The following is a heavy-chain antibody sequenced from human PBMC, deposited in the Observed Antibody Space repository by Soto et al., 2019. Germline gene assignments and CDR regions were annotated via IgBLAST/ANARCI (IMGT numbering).Heavy chain of an antibody. V-gene: IGHV3-7*03. CDR1: GFTFSSYA. Sequence: PGGSLRLSCAASGFTFSSYAMSWVRQAPGKGLEWVANIKQDGSEKYYVDSVKGRFTISRDNAKNSLYLQMNSLRAEDTDVFYCARCLSGVIAVAGYFDYWGQGTLVTVSS. D-gene: IGHD6-19*01. CDR2: IKQDGSEK. J-gene: IGHJ4*02. CDR3: ARCLSGVIAVAGYFDY.